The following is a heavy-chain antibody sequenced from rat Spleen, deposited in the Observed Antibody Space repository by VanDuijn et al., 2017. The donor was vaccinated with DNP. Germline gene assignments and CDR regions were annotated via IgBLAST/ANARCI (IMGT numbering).Heavy chain of an antibody. V-gene: IGHV5-7*01. CDR1: GFTFSDHN. Sequence: EVHLVESGGGLVQPGRSLKLSCAASGFTFSDHNMAWVRQAPKKGLEWVATISNDGGSTYYRDSVKGRFTISRDDARSTLYLQMDSLRSDDTATYYCARHRGLPGYNYYWYFDFWGPGTMVTVSS. CDR2: ISNDGGST. J-gene: IGHJ1*01. D-gene: IGHD1-4*01. CDR3: ARHRGLPGYNYYWYFDF.